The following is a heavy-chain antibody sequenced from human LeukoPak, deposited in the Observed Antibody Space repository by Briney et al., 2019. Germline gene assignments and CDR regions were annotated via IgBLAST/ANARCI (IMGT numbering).Heavy chain of an antibody. J-gene: IGHJ5*02. Sequence: SVKVSCKASGGTFISYAISWVRQAPGQGLEWMGGIIPIFGTANYAQKFQGRVTITADESTSTAYMELSSLRSEDTAVYYCARCVGQWLVTWFDPWGQGTLVTVSS. CDR2: IIPIFGTA. V-gene: IGHV1-69*13. CDR1: GGTFISYA. D-gene: IGHD6-19*01. CDR3: ARCVGQWLVTWFDP.